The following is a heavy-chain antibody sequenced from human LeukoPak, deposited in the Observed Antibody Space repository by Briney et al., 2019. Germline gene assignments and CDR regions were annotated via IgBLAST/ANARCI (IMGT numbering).Heavy chain of an antibody. Sequence: SETLSLTCTVSGDSISSYYWSWIRQPPGKGLEWIGYSGNTNYNPSLKSRVTISVDTSKNQFSLKLSSVTAADTAVYYCARVQMVRGIIIKVFWYFDLWGRGTLVTVSS. D-gene: IGHD3-10*01. CDR1: GDSISSYY. CDR3: ARVQMVRGIIIKVFWYFDL. J-gene: IGHJ2*01. CDR2: SGNT. V-gene: IGHV4-59*01.